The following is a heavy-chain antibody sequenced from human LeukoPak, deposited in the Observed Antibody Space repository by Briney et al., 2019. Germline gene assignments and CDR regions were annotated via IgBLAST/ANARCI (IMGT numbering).Heavy chain of an antibody. CDR2: MYYSGST. CDR1: GDSISSSSYY. V-gene: IGHV4-39*01. D-gene: IGHD3-16*02. CDR3: AMKRWVIYYFES. J-gene: IGHJ4*02. Sequence: SETLSLTCTVSGDSISSSSYYWGWIRQPPGKGLEWIGSMYYSGSTYYNPSLKSRVTISVDTSKNQFSLKLSSVTATDTAVYYCAMKRWVIYYFESWGQGSLVTVSS.